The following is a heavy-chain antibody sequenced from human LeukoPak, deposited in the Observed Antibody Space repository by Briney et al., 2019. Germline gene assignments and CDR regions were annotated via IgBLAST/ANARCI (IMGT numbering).Heavy chain of an antibody. CDR3: ASPAHYSSSWVTIAFDI. CDR1: GYSFTSYW. V-gene: IGHV5-51*01. CDR2: IYPGDSDT. Sequence: LGESLKISCKGSGYSFTSYWIGWVRQMPGKGLEWMGIIYPGDSDTRYSPSFQGQVTISADKSISTAYLQWSSLKASDTAMYYCASPAHYSSSWVTIAFDIWGQGTMVTVSS. D-gene: IGHD6-13*01. J-gene: IGHJ3*02.